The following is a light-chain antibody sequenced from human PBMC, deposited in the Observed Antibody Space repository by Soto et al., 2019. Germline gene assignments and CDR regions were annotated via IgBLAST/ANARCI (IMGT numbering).Light chain of an antibody. CDR3: AAWDDSLKSWV. CDR1: TSNIGINT. Sequence: QSVLTQPPSASGTPGQRVTISCSGSTSNIGINTVNWYQQLPGTAPKLLIYANSQRPSGVPDRFSGSKSGTSASLAISGLQSEDEADFYCAAWDDSLKSWVFGGGTKVTVL. CDR2: ANS. V-gene: IGLV1-44*01. J-gene: IGLJ3*02.